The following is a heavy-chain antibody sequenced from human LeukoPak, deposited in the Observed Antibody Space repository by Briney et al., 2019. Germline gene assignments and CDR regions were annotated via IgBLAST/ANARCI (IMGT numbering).Heavy chain of an antibody. Sequence: GGSLRLSCAASGFTFNSYSMNWVRQAPGKGLEWVSHISSSSSSINYADSVKGRFTISRDNAKNSLYLQMNSLRAEDTAVYYCARIGSGWSIDYWGQGTLVTVSS. CDR1: GFTFNSYS. J-gene: IGHJ4*02. D-gene: IGHD6-19*01. V-gene: IGHV3-48*04. CDR3: ARIGSGWSIDY. CDR2: ISSSSSSI.